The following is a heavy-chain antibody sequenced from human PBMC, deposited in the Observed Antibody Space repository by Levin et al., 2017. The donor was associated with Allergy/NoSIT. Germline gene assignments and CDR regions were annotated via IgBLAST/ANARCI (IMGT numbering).Heavy chain of an antibody. Sequence: GESLKISCAASGFTFDDYGMSWVRQAPGKGLDWVSGINWNGGSTGYADSVKGRLTISRDNAKNSLYLQMNSLRAEDTALYHCARHRFTMNIHDGFDIWGQGTMVIVSS. J-gene: IGHJ3*02. V-gene: IGHV3-20*01. D-gene: IGHD2/OR15-2a*01. CDR2: INWNGGST. CDR1: GFTFDDYG. CDR3: ARHRFTMNIHDGFDI.